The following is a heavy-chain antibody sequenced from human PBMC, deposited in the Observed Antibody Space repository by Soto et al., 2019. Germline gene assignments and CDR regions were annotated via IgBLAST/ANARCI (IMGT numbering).Heavy chain of an antibody. CDR3: AKKVNSGPGSQYFDY. CDR2: FRTGGDDGTT. D-gene: IGHD3-10*01. J-gene: IGHJ4*02. CDR1: GFTFSSYS. V-gene: IGHV3-23*01. Sequence: GGSLRLSCAASGFTFSSYSMSWVRQAPGKGLEWVSGFRTGGDDGTTYYADSVKGRFTISRDNSKDTLFLQMNSLRAEDTAIYYCAKKVNSGPGSQYFDYWGQGTLVTVSS.